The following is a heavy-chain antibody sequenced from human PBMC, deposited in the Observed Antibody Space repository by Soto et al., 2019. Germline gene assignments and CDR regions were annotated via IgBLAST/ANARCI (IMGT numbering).Heavy chain of an antibody. D-gene: IGHD2-8*01. V-gene: IGHV3-30*18. CDR2: ISYDGSNK. Sequence: QVLLVESGGGVVQPGRSLRLCCAASGFTFSSYGMHWVRQAPGKGLEWAAFISYDGSNKYYAESVKGRFTISRDISKNTLYLQMNSLRAEDTAVYYCAKEGSCTNGVCYPFDYWGQGTLVTVSS. CDR1: GFTFSSYG. J-gene: IGHJ4*02. CDR3: AKEGSCTNGVCYPFDY.